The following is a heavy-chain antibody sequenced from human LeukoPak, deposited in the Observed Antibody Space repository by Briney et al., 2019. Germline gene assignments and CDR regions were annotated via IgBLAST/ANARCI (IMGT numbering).Heavy chain of an antibody. CDR3: ARGLGGYYKRVYFDY. CDR1: GYSITSAYY. Sequence: SETLSLTCTVSGYSITSAYYWGWIRQPPGKGLEWIGSFFLKGSTYYNPSLKSRVTISVDTSKNQFSLTLSSVTAADTAVYYCARGLGGYYKRVYFDYWGQGTLVTVSS. D-gene: IGHD3-22*01. CDR2: FFLKGST. J-gene: IGHJ4*02. V-gene: IGHV4-38-2*02.